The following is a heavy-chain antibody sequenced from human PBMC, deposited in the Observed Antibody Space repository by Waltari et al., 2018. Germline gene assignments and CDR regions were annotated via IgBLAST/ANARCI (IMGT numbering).Heavy chain of an antibody. Sequence: QVQLVQSGAEVKKPGASVKVSCTVSGYPLPELSMHLVHQATGKGLEWMGGFDPEDGKTIYAQKFQGRVTMTEDTSTDTAYMELSSLRSEDTAVYYCARTSYDTSGYYYFDYWGQGTLVTVSS. CDR3: ARTSYDTSGYYYFDY. CDR1: GYPLPELS. V-gene: IGHV1-24*01. J-gene: IGHJ4*02. D-gene: IGHD5-12*01. CDR2: FDPEDGKT.